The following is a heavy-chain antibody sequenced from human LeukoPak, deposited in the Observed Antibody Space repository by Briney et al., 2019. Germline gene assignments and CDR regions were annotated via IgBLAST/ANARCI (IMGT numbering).Heavy chain of an antibody. CDR3: ARSQLLFGTRFDP. CDR2: IYPGDSDT. CDR1: GYSFTSYW. D-gene: IGHD3-3*01. V-gene: IGHV5-51*01. J-gene: IGHJ5*02. Sequence: GESLKISCKGSGYSFTSYWIGWVRQMPGKGLEWMGIIYPGDSDTRYSPSFQGQVTISADKSISTAYLQWSSLKASDTAMYYCARSQLLFGTRFDPWGQGTLVTVCS.